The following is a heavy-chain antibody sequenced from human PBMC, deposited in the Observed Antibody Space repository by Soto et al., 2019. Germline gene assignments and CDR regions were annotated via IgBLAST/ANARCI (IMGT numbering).Heavy chain of an antibody. CDR2: IGWRSFTL. CDR3: AKDRLASSRGRFDV. CDR1: GFSFDDYA. Sequence: EVKLVESVGGWVQPGRSLRLSCAASGFSFDDYAMHRVRQLPGKGLEWVAGIGWRSFTLGYANSVKGRFTISRDNAQNFLYLQMDDLRAEDSALYFCAKDRLASSRGRFDVWGQGTLVTVSS. J-gene: IGHJ4*02. V-gene: IGHV3-9*01. D-gene: IGHD2-21*01.